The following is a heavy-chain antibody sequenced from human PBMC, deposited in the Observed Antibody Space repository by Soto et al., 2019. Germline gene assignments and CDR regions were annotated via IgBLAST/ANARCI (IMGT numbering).Heavy chain of an antibody. CDR3: ARPLGYCSSTICSPIDY. V-gene: IGHV1-69*06. Sequence: SVKVSCKASGGTFSSYAISWVRQAPGQGLEWMGGIIPIFGTANYAQKFQGRVTITADKSTSTAYMELSSLRSEDTAMYYCARPLGYCSSTICSPIDYWGQGTLVTVSS. CDR2: IIPIFGTA. D-gene: IGHD2-2*01. CDR1: GGTFSSYA. J-gene: IGHJ4*02.